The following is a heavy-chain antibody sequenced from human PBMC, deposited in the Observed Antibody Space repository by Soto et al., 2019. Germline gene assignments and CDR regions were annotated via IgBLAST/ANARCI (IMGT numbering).Heavy chain of an antibody. Sequence: ASVNVSCKASGGTFSSYAISWVRQAPGQGLEWMGGIIPIFGTANYAQKFQGRVTITADESTSTAYMELSSLRSEDTAVYYCARGEQQLTYGMDVWGQGTTVTVSS. CDR2: IIPIFGTA. J-gene: IGHJ6*02. V-gene: IGHV1-69*13. CDR1: GGTFSSYA. CDR3: ARGEQQLTYGMDV. D-gene: IGHD6-13*01.